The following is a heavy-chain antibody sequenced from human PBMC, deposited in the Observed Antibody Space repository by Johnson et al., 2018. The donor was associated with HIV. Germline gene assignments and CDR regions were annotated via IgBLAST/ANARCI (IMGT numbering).Heavy chain of an antibody. CDR2: IRYDGSEK. CDR3: ARAPEVRGIDAFDI. D-gene: IGHD3-10*01. CDR1: GFTFSSYG. Sequence: QVQLVESGGGLVPPGGSLRLSCAASGFTFSSYGMHWVRQAPGKGLEWVAFIRYDGSEKYYVDSVKGRFTISRDNAKNSLYLQMNSLRAEDTAVYYCARAPEVRGIDAFDIWGQGTMVTVSS. J-gene: IGHJ3*02. V-gene: IGHV3-30*02.